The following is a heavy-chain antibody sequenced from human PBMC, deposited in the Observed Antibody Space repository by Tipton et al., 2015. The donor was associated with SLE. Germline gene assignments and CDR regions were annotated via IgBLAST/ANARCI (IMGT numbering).Heavy chain of an antibody. J-gene: IGHJ4*02. V-gene: IGHV3-11*01. CDR1: GFIFSDYY. D-gene: IGHD2-21*02. CDR2: ISGSGSNV. CDR3: AREFLPTVTVTAFVDY. Sequence: SLRLSCAASGFIFSDYYISWIRQAPGKGLEWLSYISGSGSNVYYADSGKGRFTISRDNAKNSLFLQMNSLRAEDTAMYYCAREFLPTVTVTAFVDYWGQGTLVTVSS.